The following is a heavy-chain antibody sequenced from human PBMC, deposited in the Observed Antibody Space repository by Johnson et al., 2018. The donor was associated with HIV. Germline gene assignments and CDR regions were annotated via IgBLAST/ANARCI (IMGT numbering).Heavy chain of an antibody. CDR3: AVWELGLGIDFDI. Sequence: QVQLVESGGGVVQPGRSLRLSCAASGFTFSSYSMHWVRQAPGKGLEWVAVISYDGSSEYYADYVKGRFTVSRDNSKNTVYLQMNSLRDEDTAVYYCAVWELGLGIDFDIWGQGTMVTVSS. J-gene: IGHJ3*02. CDR1: GFTFSSYS. CDR2: ISYDGSSE. D-gene: IGHD1-26*01. V-gene: IGHV3-30*04.